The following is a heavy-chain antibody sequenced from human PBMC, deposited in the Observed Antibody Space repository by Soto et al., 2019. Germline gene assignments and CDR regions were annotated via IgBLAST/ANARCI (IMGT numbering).Heavy chain of an antibody. J-gene: IGHJ4*02. Sequence: SGPTLVNPTQTLTLTCTFSGFSLSTSGVGVGWICQPPGKALEWLALIYWNDDKRYSPSLKSRLTITKDTSKNQVVLTMTNMDPVDTATYYCAHLSYDFWSGYLDYWGQGTLVTVSS. CDR1: GFSLSTSGVG. CDR3: AHLSYDFWSGYLDY. V-gene: IGHV2-5*01. CDR2: IYWNDDK. D-gene: IGHD3-3*01.